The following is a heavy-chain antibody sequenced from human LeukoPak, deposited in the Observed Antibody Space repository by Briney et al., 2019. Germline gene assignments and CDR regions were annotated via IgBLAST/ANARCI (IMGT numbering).Heavy chain of an antibody. Sequence: ASVKVSCKASGYTFTGYYVHWVRQAPGQGLEWMGWINPDSGGTNYAQRFQGRVTMTRDTSISTAYMELSRLRSDDTAVYYCASFGVRGVRELNDYWGQGTLVTVSS. J-gene: IGHJ4*02. D-gene: IGHD3-10*02. CDR1: GYTFTGYY. V-gene: IGHV1-2*02. CDR3: ASFGVRGVRELNDY. CDR2: INPDSGGT.